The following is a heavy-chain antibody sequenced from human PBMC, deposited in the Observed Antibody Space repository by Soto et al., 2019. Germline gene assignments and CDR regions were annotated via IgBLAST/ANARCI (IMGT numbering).Heavy chain of an antibody. Sequence: EVQLVESGGGLVQPGRSLRLSCAASGFTFDNYAIHWVRRAPGKGLEGVAGISWNGASIGYADSVKGRFTISRDSAKNSLFLQMNSLAAEDTARYYCATLPLDGSDVDCWGRGTLVSVSS. CDR1: GFTFDNYA. CDR3: ATLPLDGSDVDC. V-gene: IGHV3-9*01. CDR2: ISWNGASI. J-gene: IGHJ4*02.